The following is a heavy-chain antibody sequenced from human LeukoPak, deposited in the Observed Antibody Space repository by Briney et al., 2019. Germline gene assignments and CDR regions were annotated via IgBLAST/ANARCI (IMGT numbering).Heavy chain of an antibody. CDR3: ARVRVYYYGSGSYDY. Sequence: SETLSLTCAVYGGSFSGYYWSWIRQPPGKGLDWIGEINHSGSTNYNPSLKSRVTISVDTSKNQFSLKLSSVTAADTAVYYCARVRVYYYGSGSYDYWGQGTLVTVSS. V-gene: IGHV4-34*01. CDR2: INHSGST. CDR1: GGSFSGYY. J-gene: IGHJ4*02. D-gene: IGHD3-10*01.